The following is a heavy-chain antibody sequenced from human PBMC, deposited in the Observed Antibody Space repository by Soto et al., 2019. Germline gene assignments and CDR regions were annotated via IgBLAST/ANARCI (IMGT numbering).Heavy chain of an antibody. J-gene: IGHJ4*02. CDR2: INWNGDNT. CDR1: GFSFDDYG. D-gene: IGHD4-17*01. V-gene: IGHV3-20*04. CDR3: ARHTSLTTVTWGFDS. Sequence: GGSLRLSCAASGFSFDDYGMTWVRQAPGKGLQWVSGINWNGDNTAYADSVKGRFTISRDNAKNSLYLQMNSLRAEDTALYYCARHTSLTTVTWGFDSWGQGTLVTVSS.